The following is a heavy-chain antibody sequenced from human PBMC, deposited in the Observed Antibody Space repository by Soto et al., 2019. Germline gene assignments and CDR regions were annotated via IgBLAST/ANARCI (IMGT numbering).Heavy chain of an antibody. Sequence: EVQLLESGGGLVQPGGSLRLSCAASGITLRTNGMSWVRQAPGKGLEWVSSISGSGYIYYADSVKGRFTISRDNAKTSLYLQMNRLRAEDTAVYYCPRAAEYDSVWGSYRVDLFEPWGQGTLVTVSS. J-gene: IGHJ5*02. V-gene: IGHV3-21*02. CDR3: PRAAEYDSVWGSYRVDLFEP. CDR1: GITLRTNG. CDR2: ISGSGYI. D-gene: IGHD3-16*02.